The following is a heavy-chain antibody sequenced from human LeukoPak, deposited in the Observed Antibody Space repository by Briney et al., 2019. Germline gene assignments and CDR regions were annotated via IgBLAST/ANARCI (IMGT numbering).Heavy chain of an antibody. D-gene: IGHD7-27*01. Sequence: GGSLRLSCAASGFTFSSYGVHWVRQAPGKGLEWVAVTSFDESNKYNADSVKGRFTISRDNSKNTVYLQMNSLRAEDTAVYYCAKDFLGISGYFDYWGQGTLVTVSS. CDR1: GFTFSSYG. J-gene: IGHJ4*02. V-gene: IGHV3-30*18. CDR2: TSFDESNK. CDR3: AKDFLGISGYFDY.